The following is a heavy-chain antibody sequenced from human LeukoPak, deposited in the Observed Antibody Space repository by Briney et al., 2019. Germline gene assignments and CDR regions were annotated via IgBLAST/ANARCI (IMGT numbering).Heavy chain of an antibody. Sequence: GGSLSLSCVASGFTVSSCYMSGVRRAPGKGLVWASVICSGGSTYYAYTVKGRFTISRDNSKNTLYLQMHSLRAEDTAAYYCASQAPAAAYGDYVIDYFDYWGQGTLVTVSS. D-gene: IGHD4-17*01. V-gene: IGHV3-66*02. CDR1: GFTVSSCY. CDR3: ASQAPAAAYGDYVIDYFDY. J-gene: IGHJ4*02. CDR2: ICSGGST.